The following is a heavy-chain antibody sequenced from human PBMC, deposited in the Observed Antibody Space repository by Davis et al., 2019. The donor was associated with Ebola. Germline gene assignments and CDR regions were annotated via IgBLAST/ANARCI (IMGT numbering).Heavy chain of an antibody. CDR1: GGSIISSSSY. V-gene: IGHV4-39*07. D-gene: IGHD2-15*01. J-gene: IGHJ5*02. CDR2: IYYSGIT. Sequence: MPSETLSLTCTVSGGSIISSSSYWGWIRQPPRKGLEWIGSIYYSGITYYNPSLKSRVTISADTSKNQFSLKLSSVTAADTAVYYCARGYCSGGSCYFIGVGWFDPWGQGTLVTVSS. CDR3: ARGYCSGGSCYFIGVGWFDP.